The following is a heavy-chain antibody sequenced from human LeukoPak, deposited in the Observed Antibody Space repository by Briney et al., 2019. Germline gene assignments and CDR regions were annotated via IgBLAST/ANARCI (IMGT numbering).Heavy chain of an antibody. J-gene: IGHJ4*02. CDR3: ARVGITMVRGVTGEFDY. CDR2: INHSGST. V-gene: IGHV4-34*01. CDR1: GGSFSGYY. D-gene: IGHD3-10*01. Sequence: SETLSLTCAVYGGSFSGYYWSWIRQPPGKGLEWIGEINHSGSTNYNPSLKSRVTISVDTSKNQFSLKLSSVTAADTAVYYCARVGITMVRGVTGEFDYWGQGTLVTVSS.